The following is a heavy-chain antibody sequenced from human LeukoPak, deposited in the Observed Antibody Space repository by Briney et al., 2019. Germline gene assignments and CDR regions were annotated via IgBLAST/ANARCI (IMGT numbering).Heavy chain of an antibody. CDR3: GKGYSNGYGA. J-gene: IGHJ5*02. D-gene: IGHD6-19*01. Sequence: PGGSLRLSCAASGFTVSSNYMSWVRQAPGKGLEWVSVIYSGGSTYYADAVRGRFTISRDNSRNTLQLQMNSLRAEDTAVYYCGKGYSNGYGAWGQGTLVTVSS. CDR2: IYSGGST. V-gene: IGHV3-53*01. CDR1: GFTVSSNY.